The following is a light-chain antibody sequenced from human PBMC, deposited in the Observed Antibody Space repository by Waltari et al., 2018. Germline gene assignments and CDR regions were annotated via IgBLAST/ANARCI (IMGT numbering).Light chain of an antibody. CDR1: SSDVGGYKY. Sequence: QSALTQPASVSGSPGQSITISCTRTSSDVGGYKYVPWYQQHPGKAPKLMIYEVSNRPSGVSNRFSGSKSGNTASLTISGLQAEDEADYYCCSYAGSSTLVFGGGTKLTVL. CDR3: CSYAGSSTLV. CDR2: EVS. J-gene: IGLJ2*01. V-gene: IGLV2-23*02.